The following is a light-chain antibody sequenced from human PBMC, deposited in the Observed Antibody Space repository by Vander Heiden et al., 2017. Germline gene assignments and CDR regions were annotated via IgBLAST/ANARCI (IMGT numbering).Light chain of an antibody. CDR2: AAS. V-gene: IGKV1-16*01. Sequence: DIQMTQSPSSLSASVGDRVPITCRASHDISNSLAWFQQKPGKAPKSLIFAASTLRGGVPARFSGSGSGTDFILTIDSLQPEDFATYYCQQYNTYPWTFGQGTTVDMK. CDR3: QQYNTYPWT. J-gene: IGKJ1*01. CDR1: HDISNS.